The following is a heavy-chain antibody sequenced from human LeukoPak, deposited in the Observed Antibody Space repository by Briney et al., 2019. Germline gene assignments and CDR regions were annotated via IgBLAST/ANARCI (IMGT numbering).Heavy chain of an antibody. Sequence: SETLSLTCTVSGGSISSSSYYWGWIRQPPGKGLEWIGSIYYSGSTYYNPSLKSRVTISVDTSKNQFSLKLSSVTAADTAVYYCARGRSGYDWLESRPFDYWGQGTLVTVSS. CDR1: GGSISSSSYY. J-gene: IGHJ4*02. D-gene: IGHD5-12*01. V-gene: IGHV4-39*07. CDR3: ARGRSGYDWLESRPFDY. CDR2: IYYSGST.